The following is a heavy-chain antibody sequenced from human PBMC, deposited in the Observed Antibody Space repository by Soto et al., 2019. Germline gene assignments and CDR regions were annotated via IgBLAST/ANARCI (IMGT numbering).Heavy chain of an antibody. CDR1: GYSFTTYW. V-gene: IGHV5-51*01. J-gene: IGHJ4*02. Sequence: EVQLVQSGAEVKKPGESLIISCQGSGYSFTTYWIAWVRQMPGKGLEWMGIIYPGDSDTRYSPSFQGQVTISADTSISTAYLQWSSLKDSYSAMYYCLRGVPWYSSYWDFDYWGQGTLVTVPS. D-gene: IGHD6-13*01. CDR3: LRGVPWYSSYWDFDY. CDR2: IYPGDSDT.